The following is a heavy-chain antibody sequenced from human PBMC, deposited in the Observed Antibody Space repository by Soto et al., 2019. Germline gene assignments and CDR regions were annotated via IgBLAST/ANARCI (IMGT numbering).Heavy chain of an antibody. CDR2: INHSGST. J-gene: IGHJ6*02. Sequence: PSETLSLTCAVYGGSFSGYYWSWIRQPPGKGLEWIGEINHSGSTNYNPSLKSRVTISVDTSKNQFSLKLSSVTAADTAVYYCARGRVVRGVIRYYYYGMDVWGQGTTVTVSS. CDR1: GGSFSGYY. D-gene: IGHD3-10*01. V-gene: IGHV4-34*01. CDR3: ARGRVVRGVIRYYYYGMDV.